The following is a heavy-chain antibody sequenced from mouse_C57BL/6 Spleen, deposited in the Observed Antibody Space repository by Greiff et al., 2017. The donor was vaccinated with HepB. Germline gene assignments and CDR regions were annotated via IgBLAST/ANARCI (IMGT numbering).Heavy chain of an antibody. J-gene: IGHJ4*01. CDR2: INPNNGGT. CDR1: GYTFTDYY. V-gene: IGHV1-26*01. D-gene: IGHD2-4*01. CDR3: ARFFYYDYIYAMDY. Sequence: EVQLQQSGPELVKPGASVKISCKASGYTFTDYYMNWVKQSHGKSLEWIGDINPNNGGTSYNQKFKGKATLTVDKSSSTAYMELRSLTSEDSAVYYCARFFYYDYIYAMDYWGQGTSVTVSS.